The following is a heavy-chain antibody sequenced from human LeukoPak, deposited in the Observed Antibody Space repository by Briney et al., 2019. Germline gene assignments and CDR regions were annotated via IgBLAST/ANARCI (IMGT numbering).Heavy chain of an antibody. J-gene: IGHJ4*02. CDR1: GYTFTSYD. Sequence: ASVKVSCKASGYTFTSYDITRVRHAPGQGPERMGGISAYNGNTYYAQKVQARVPRTTHTSPSTAYMELRSLRSHDTAVDYCARAVVRGLTRGTFDYWGQGTLLTVSS. D-gene: IGHD3-10*01. V-gene: IGHV1-18*01. CDR3: ARAVVRGLTRGTFDY. CDR2: ISAYNGNT.